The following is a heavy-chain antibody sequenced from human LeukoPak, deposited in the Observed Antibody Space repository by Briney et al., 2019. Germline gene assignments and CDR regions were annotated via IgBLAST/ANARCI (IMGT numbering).Heavy chain of an antibody. CDR3: ARGYCSGGSCYYFDY. Sequence: AVKVSCKASGGTFSSYTISWVRQAPGQGLEWMGRIIPSLGIANYAQKFQGRVTITADKSTSTAYMELSSLRSEDTAVYYCARGYCSGGSCYYFDYWGQGTLVTVSS. D-gene: IGHD2-15*01. J-gene: IGHJ4*02. CDR1: GGTFSSYT. CDR2: IIPSLGIA. V-gene: IGHV1-69*02.